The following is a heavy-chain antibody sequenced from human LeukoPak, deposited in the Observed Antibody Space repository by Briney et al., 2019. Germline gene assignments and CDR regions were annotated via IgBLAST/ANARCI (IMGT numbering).Heavy chain of an antibody. CDR2: INHSGST. D-gene: IGHD5-18*01. J-gene: IGHJ6*03. CDR1: GGSISSNSYY. Sequence: SETLSLTCAVSGGSISSNSYYWGWIRQPPGKGLEWIGEINHSGSTNYNPSLKSRVTISVDTSKNQFSLKLSSVTAADTAVYYCARRSRGYSYGPQGIYYYYYMDVWGKGTTVTVSS. CDR3: ARRSRGYSYGPQGIYYYYYMDV. V-gene: IGHV4-39*07.